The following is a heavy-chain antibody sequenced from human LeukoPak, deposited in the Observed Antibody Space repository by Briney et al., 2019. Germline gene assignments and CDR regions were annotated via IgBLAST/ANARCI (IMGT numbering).Heavy chain of an antibody. CDR2: ISSSSSYI. V-gene: IGHV3-21*01. D-gene: IGHD6-19*01. Sequence: GGSLRLSCAASGFTFSSYSMNWVRQAPGKGLEWVSSISSSSSYIYYADSVKGRFTISRDNPKNTLYLQINSLRPEDTAVYYCANLPTLGVSGWDYWGQGTLVTVSS. CDR3: ANLPTLGVSGWDY. J-gene: IGHJ4*02. CDR1: GFTFSSYS.